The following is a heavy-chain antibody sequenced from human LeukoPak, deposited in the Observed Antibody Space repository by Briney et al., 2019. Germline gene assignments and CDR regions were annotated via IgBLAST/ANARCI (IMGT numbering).Heavy chain of an antibody. CDR3: ARRVRNYVRSGDWFDP. CDR1: GGSISSTSYY. D-gene: IGHD1-7*01. Sequence: SETLSLTCAVSGGSISSTSYYWAWIRQPPGKGLEWIGNIFYRGSTYYTPSLKSRVTISVDTSKNQFSLRLSSVTAADTAVYCCARRVRNYVRSGDWFDPWGQGTLVTVSS. J-gene: IGHJ5*02. CDR2: IFYRGST. V-gene: IGHV4-39*01.